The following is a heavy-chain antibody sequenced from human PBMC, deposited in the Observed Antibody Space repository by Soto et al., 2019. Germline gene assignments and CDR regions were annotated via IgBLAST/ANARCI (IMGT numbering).Heavy chain of an antibody. CDR2: IRSKSYGKTT. CDR1: GVTFGDYV. V-gene: IGHV3-49*03. D-gene: IGHD4-17*01. CDR3: TRERCEYGDPKWYFDL. J-gene: IGHJ2*01. Sequence: SMKLACSTSGVTFGDYVMAWFRQAPGKGLEWVGLIRSKSYGKTTEYAASATDRFTISRDDSKRIAYLQMNSLKAGDTAVYYCTRERCEYGDPKWYFDLLVSGTLVTVSS.